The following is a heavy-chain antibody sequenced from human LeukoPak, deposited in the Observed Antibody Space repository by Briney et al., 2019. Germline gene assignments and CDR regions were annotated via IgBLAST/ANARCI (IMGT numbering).Heavy chain of an antibody. D-gene: IGHD3-22*01. CDR2: ISTYNGNT. CDR3: ARDLHPANRKTYYYDSSASTVDY. CDR1: GYTFTSYG. V-gene: IGHV1-18*01. J-gene: IGHJ4*02. Sequence: ASVKVSCKASGYTFTSYGISWVRQAPGQGLEWMGWISTYNGNTNYAQKVQGRVTMTTDTSTSTAYMELRSLRSDDTAVYYCARDLHPANRKTYYYDSSASTVDYWGQGTLVTVSS.